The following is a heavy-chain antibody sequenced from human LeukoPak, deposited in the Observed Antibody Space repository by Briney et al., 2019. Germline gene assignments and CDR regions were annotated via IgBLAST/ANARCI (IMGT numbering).Heavy chain of an antibody. CDR2: ISPTSSYI. CDR3: ARLEGSNGRYYFDY. CDR1: GFPFSSYS. D-gene: IGHD4-11*01. J-gene: IGHJ4*02. Sequence: GGSLRLSCAASGFPFSSYSINWVRQAPGRGLEWVSFISPTSSYIYYADSMKGRFTISRDNAKNSLYLQMNSLGAEDTAVYYCARLEGSNGRYYFDYWGQGTLVTVSS. V-gene: IGHV3-21*01.